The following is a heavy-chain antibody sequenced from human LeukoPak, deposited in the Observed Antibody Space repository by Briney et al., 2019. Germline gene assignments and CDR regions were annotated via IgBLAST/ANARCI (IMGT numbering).Heavy chain of an antibody. J-gene: IGHJ6*02. CDR3: AKDLKPQGPPHVANSYAYAMDV. V-gene: IGHV3-43*02. Sequence: GGALRLCCAASGFPFDDYAMHSGRQATGKGLEWISLITGDGGRKYDADSLRGRFTITRDSSKNSLYLQMDGLTGEDTALYYCAKDLKPQGPPHVANSYAYAMDVWGQGTTVTVSS. CDR1: GFPFDDYA. CDR2: ITGDGGRK.